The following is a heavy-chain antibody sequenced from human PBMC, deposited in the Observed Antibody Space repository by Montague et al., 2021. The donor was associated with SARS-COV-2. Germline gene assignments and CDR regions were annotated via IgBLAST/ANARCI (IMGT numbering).Heavy chain of an antibody. CDR2: TYYRSMWKS. CDR3: VRGIEAAGSYDY. J-gene: IGHJ4*02. CDR1: GDSVSRHSAT. D-gene: IGHD6-13*01. V-gene: IGHV6-1*01. Sequence: CAISGDSVSRHSATWNWNRQSPSRGLEWLGRTYYRSMWKSDYARSVKSRIAINPDTSKNQFSLQLSSVTPEDTALYYCVRGIEAAGSYDYWGQGTLVTVSS.